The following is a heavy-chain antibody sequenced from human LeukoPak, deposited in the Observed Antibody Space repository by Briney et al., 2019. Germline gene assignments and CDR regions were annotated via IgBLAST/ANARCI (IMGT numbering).Heavy chain of an antibody. CDR1: GFTFSSYA. J-gene: IGHJ4*02. Sequence: GGSLRLSCAASGFTFSSYAMSWVRQAPGKGLEWVSSMSGSGGSTYYADSVKGRFTISRDNSKNTLYLQMNNLRAEDTALYYCAKNQGQWLVPVDYWGQGTLVTVSS. D-gene: IGHD6-19*01. CDR2: MSGSGGST. CDR3: AKNQGQWLVPVDY. V-gene: IGHV3-23*01.